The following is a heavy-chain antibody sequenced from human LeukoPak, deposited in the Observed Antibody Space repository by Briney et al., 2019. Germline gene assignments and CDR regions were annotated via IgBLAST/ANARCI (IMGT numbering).Heavy chain of an antibody. CDR3: ARDRGSSGWYEFDY. CDR2: IKPDGSEK. V-gene: IGHV3-7*01. CDR1: GFTFSSYW. J-gene: IGHJ4*02. D-gene: IGHD6-19*01. Sequence: GGSLRLSCAASGFTFSSYWMSWVRQAPGKGLEWVASIKPDGSEKYYVDSVKGRFTISRDSAKNSLYLQMNTLRAEDTAVYYCARDRGSSGWYEFDYWGQGTLVTVSP.